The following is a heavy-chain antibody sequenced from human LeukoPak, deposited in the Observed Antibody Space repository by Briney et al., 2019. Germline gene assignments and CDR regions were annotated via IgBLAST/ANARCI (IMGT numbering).Heavy chain of an antibody. Sequence: ASVKVSCKASGGTFSSYAISWVRQAPGQGLEWMGGIIPIFGTANYAQKFQGRVTIAADESTSTAYMELSSLRSDDTAVYYCARVRYYYDSSGVPTFDYWGQGTLVTVSS. CDR1: GGTFSSYA. CDR2: IIPIFGTA. V-gene: IGHV1-69*13. CDR3: ARVRYYYDSSGVPTFDY. D-gene: IGHD3-22*01. J-gene: IGHJ4*02.